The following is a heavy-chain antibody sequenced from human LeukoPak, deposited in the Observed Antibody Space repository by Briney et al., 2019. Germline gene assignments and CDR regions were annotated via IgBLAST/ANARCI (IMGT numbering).Heavy chain of an antibody. CDR1: GGSVSSGSYY. D-gene: IGHD3-9*01. CDR3: ARDVRTINVLTGYYRPYYFDY. V-gene: IGHV4-61*01. J-gene: IGHJ4*02. CDR2: IYYTGST. Sequence: PSETLSLTCTVSGGSVSSGSYYWSWIRQPPGKGLEWIGHIYYTGSTNYNPSLKSRVTISLDTSKNQFSLKLTSVSAADTAVYYCARDVRTINVLTGYYRPYYFDYWGQGTLVTVSS.